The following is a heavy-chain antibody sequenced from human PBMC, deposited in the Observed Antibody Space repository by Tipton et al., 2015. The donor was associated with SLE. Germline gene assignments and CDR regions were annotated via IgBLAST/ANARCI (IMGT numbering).Heavy chain of an antibody. D-gene: IGHD6-6*01. CDR1: GGSISRGGYS. CDR2: IYHSGST. V-gene: IGHV4-30-2*01. J-gene: IGHJ3*02. CDR3: ARDRGYSSSSGDAFDI. Sequence: TLSLTCAVSGGSISRGGYSWSWIRQPPGKGLEWIGYIYHSGSTYYNPSLKSRVTISVDRSKNQFSLKLSSVTAADTAVYYCARDRGYSSSSGDAFDIWGQGTMVTVSS.